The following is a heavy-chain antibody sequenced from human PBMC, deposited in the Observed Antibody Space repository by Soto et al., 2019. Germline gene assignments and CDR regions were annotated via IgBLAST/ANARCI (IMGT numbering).Heavy chain of an antibody. CDR2: FNPILSFS. CDR1: GDTFNFYT. D-gene: IGHD3-10*01. V-gene: IGHV1-69*02. Sequence: QVQLVQSGAEAKKPGSSVKVSCKASGDTFNFYTINWVRQAPGLGLEWMGRFNPILSFSNSALKFQGRVTLTADKSTSTAYMVLSSLRSEDTAIYYCATSFGSGSRAFDYWGQGALVTVSS. CDR3: ATSFGSGSRAFDY. J-gene: IGHJ4*02.